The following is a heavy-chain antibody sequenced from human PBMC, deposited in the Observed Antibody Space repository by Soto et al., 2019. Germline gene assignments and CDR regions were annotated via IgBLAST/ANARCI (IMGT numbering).Heavy chain of an antibody. CDR3: TKAPAVAGTIDY. J-gene: IGHJ4*02. V-gene: IGHV4-34*01. CDR2: IDHSGST. D-gene: IGHD6-19*01. CDR1: GGSFSGYY. Sequence: QVQLQQWGAGLLKPSETLSLTCAVYGGSFSGYYWSWIRQPPGKGLEWIGEIDHSGSTNYNPSLKSRVTISVDTSKNQISLKLSSVTAADTAVYYCTKAPAVAGTIDYWGQGTLVTVSS.